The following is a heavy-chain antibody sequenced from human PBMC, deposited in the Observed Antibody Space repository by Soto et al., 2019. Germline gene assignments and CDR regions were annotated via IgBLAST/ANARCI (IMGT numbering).Heavy chain of an antibody. J-gene: IGHJ4*02. CDR3: ARRYGVYFDY. CDR2: IYHSGST. D-gene: IGHD4-17*01. CDR1: GGSISSTNW. Sequence: SETLSLTCAVSGGSISSTNWWSWVRQPPGKGLEWIGEIYHSGSTYYNPSLKSRVTISVDTSKNQFSLKLSSVTAADTAVYYCARRYGVYFDYWGQGTLVTVSS. V-gene: IGHV4-4*02.